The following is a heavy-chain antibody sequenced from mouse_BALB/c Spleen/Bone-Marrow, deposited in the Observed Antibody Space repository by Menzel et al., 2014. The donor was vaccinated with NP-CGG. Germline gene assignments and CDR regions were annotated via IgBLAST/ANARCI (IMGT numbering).Heavy chain of an antibody. D-gene: IGHD2-14*01. CDR2: ISYSGST. J-gene: IGHJ2*01. V-gene: IGHV3-2*02. CDR3: ARWVYYRYDEGFDY. Sequence: EVKLVESGPGLVKPSQSLSFTCTVTGYSITSDYAWNWIRQFPGNKLEWMGYISYSGSTSYNPSLKSRISITRDTSKSQFFLQLNSVTTEDTATYYCARWVYYRYDEGFDYWGQGTTLTVSS. CDR1: GYSITSDYA.